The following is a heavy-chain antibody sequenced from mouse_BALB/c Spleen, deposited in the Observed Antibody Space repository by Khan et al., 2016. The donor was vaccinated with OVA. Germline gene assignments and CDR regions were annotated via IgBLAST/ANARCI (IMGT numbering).Heavy chain of an antibody. CDR3: ARGVLGLKTGFAY. D-gene: IGHD3-1*01. J-gene: IGHJ3*01. Sequence: EVKLQESGPELVKPGASVKMSCKASGYTFTSYVMHWVKQKPGQGLEWIGYINPYNDYTNFNEKFKGKATLTSDKSSSTAYMELRSLTSADPAVYYCARGVLGLKTGFAYWGQGTLVTVSA. CDR2: INPYNDYT. V-gene: IGHV1S136*01. CDR1: GYTFTSYV.